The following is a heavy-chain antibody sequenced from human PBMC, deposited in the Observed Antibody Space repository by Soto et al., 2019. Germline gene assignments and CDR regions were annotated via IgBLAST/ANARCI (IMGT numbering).Heavy chain of an antibody. D-gene: IGHD3-9*01. Sequence: SGPTLVNPTQTLTLTCTFSGFSLSTSGVGVGWIRQPPGKALEWLALIYWDDDKRYSPSLKSRLTITKDTSKNQVVLTMTNMDPVDTATYYCAHSILRYFDWLRNSPNYYYYYMDVWGKGTTVTVSS. CDR1: GFSLSTSGVG. CDR2: IYWDDDK. J-gene: IGHJ6*03. V-gene: IGHV2-5*02. CDR3: AHSILRYFDWLRNSPNYYYYYMDV.